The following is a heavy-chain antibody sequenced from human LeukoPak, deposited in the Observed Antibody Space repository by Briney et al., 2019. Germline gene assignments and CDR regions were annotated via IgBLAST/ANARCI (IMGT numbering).Heavy chain of an antibody. CDR3: ARDRYYVPDN. CDR1: GFTFNTNW. CDR2: INGDGSTT. J-gene: IGHJ4*02. Sequence: GGSLRLSCAASGFTFNTNWMHWVRQAPGKGLVWISCINGDGSTTTYADSVKGRFTISRDNAKNTVYLQINNLRPEDTAVYYCARDRYYVPDNWGQGTLVTVSS. V-gene: IGHV3-74*01. D-gene: IGHD3-10*02.